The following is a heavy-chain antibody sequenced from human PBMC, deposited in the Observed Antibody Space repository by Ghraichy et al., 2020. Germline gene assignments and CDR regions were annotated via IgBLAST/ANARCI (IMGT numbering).Heavy chain of an antibody. V-gene: IGHV3-7*01. CDR3: ARDEHYYDSSGYPNDAFDI. CDR1: GFTFSSYW. D-gene: IGHD3-22*01. CDR2: IKQDGSEK. J-gene: IGHJ3*02. Sequence: GGSLRLSCAASGFTFSSYWMSWVRQAPGKGLEWVANIKQDGSEKYYVDSVKGRFTISRDNAKNSLYLQMNSLRAEDTAVYYCARDEHYYDSSGYPNDAFDIWGQGTMVTVSS.